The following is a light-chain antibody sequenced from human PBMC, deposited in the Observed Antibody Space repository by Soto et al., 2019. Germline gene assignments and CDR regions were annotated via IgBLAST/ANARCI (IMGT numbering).Light chain of an antibody. J-gene: IGKJ2*01. CDR2: AAS. V-gene: IGKV3-20*01. CDR1: QSLSSSY. CDR3: QQQGT. Sequence: EIVLTQSPGTLSLSPGERATLSCRASQSLSSSYVVWYQQKPGQAPRLLIYAASRRATGIPDRFSGSGSATEYTLPISRLEPEDFAVYYCQQQGTLGRGTKLEIK.